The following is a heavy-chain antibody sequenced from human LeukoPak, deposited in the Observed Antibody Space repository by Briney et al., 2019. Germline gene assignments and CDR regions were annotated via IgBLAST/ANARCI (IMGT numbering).Heavy chain of an antibody. D-gene: IGHD2-2*01. CDR2: IYFSGST. J-gene: IGHJ5*02. CDR1: GASITDDDYY. Sequence: PSQTLSLTCTVSGASITDDDYYWSWIRQHPGKGLEWIGYIYFSGSTYYNPTLKSRASVSVDTSKSQFSLRLTSVTAADTAVYYCARRAPFSNWFDPWGQGTLVIVSS. CDR3: ARRAPFSNWFDP. V-gene: IGHV4-31*03.